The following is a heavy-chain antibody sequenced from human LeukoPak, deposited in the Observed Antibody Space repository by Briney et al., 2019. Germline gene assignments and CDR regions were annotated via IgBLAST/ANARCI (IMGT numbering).Heavy chain of an antibody. D-gene: IGHD5-18*01. Sequence: SETLSLTCTVSGGSISSYYWSWIWQPPGKGLEWIGYIYYSGSTNYNPSLKSRVTISVDTSKNQFSLKLSSVTAADTAVYYCARESVDTAMVYFDYWGQGTLVTVSS. V-gene: IGHV4-59*01. J-gene: IGHJ4*02. CDR2: IYYSGST. CDR1: GGSISSYY. CDR3: ARESVDTAMVYFDY.